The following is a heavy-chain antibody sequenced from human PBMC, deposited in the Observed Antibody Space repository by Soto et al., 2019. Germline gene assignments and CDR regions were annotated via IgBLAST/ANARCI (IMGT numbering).Heavy chain of an antibody. CDR1: GVRLSSCD. CDR2: ISCDGSKK. D-gene: IGHD4-4*01. Sequence: QVQLVESGGGVVQPGRSLRLSCAPPGVRLSSCDLHCVRQASGKGPEWVTHISCDGSKKYTAESVKGRFTISRDNSPNTLHLQINSLRAGDTAVYSCARDRGTTETANVFDLWGQGTVVTVSS. CDR3: ARDRGTTETANVFDL. V-gene: IGHV3-33*01. J-gene: IGHJ4*02.